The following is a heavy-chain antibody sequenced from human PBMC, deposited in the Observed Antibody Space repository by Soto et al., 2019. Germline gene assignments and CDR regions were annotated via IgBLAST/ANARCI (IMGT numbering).Heavy chain of an antibody. D-gene: IGHD3-3*01. Sequence: GGSLRLSCAASGFIFTSYSMVWVRLAPGKGLGWVASISSGSESIFYADSVKGRLTVSRDNARNSLFVQMNNLRAEDAAVYFCGRGRRADRFFQYFQHWGPGTQVTVSS. V-gene: IGHV3-21*06. CDR1: GFIFTSYS. J-gene: IGHJ1*01. CDR3: GRGRRADRFFQYFQH. CDR2: ISSGSESI.